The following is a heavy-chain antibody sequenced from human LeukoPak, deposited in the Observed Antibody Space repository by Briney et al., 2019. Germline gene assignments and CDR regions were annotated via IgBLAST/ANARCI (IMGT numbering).Heavy chain of an antibody. CDR3: ARDWNYQLDVAFDI. CDR1: GGSISSSSYY. CDR2: IYYSGST. Sequence: SETLSRACTVSGGSISSSSYYWGWIRQPPGKGPEWIGSIYYSGSTYSNPSLKSRVTISVDTSKNQFSLKLSSVTAADTAVYYCARDWNYQLDVAFDIWGQGTMVTVSS. V-gene: IGHV4-39*07. J-gene: IGHJ3*02. D-gene: IGHD1-7*01.